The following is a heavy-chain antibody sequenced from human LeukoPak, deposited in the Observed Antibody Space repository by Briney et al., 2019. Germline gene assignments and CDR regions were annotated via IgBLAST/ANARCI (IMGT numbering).Heavy chain of an antibody. V-gene: IGHV1-2*02. Sequence: ASVKVSCKASGYRFISNYIQWVRQAPGLGPEWMGWMHAGNGSTRYAEKFQGRVIMTRDTSINTAYMDLSSLRSDDTAVYYCAREGSYCVGGDCYSFDFWGQGTLVTVSS. D-gene: IGHD2-21*02. J-gene: IGHJ4*02. CDR2: MHAGNGST. CDR1: GYRFISNY. CDR3: AREGSYCVGGDCYSFDF.